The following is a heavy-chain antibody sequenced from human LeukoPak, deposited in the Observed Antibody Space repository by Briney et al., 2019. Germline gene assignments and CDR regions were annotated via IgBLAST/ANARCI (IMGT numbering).Heavy chain of an antibody. CDR1: GFTVSSNY. J-gene: IGHJ3*02. Sequence: GGSLRLSCAASGFTVSSNYMSWVRQAPGKGLEWVSVIYSGGSTYYADSVKGRFTISRHSSKNTLYLQMNSLRAEDTAVYYCARSGGYCSGGSCYYMDTWGQGTMVTVSS. CDR2: IYSGGST. V-gene: IGHV3-53*04. D-gene: IGHD2-15*01. CDR3: ARSGGYCSGGSCYYMDT.